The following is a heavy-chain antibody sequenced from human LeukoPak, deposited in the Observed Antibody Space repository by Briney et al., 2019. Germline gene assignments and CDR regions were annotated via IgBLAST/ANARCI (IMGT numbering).Heavy chain of an antibody. V-gene: IGHV4-59*01. CDR2: IYYSGST. CDR3: ARVRLATIAFDY. CDR1: GGSISSYY. Sequence: PETLSLTCTVSGGSISSYYWSWIRQPPGKGLEWIGYIYYSGSTNYNPSLKSRVTISVDTSKNQFSLKLSSVTAADTAVYYCARVRLATIAFDYWGQGTLVTVSS. D-gene: IGHD5-24*01. J-gene: IGHJ4*02.